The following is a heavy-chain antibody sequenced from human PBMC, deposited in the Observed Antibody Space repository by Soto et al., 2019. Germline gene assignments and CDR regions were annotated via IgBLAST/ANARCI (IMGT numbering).Heavy chain of an antibody. J-gene: IGHJ4*02. CDR2: FYYDGRT. Sequence: KTSETLSLTCIVSGASFSDANYYWVWIRQPPGEGLEWIGSFYYDGRTYYNASLKSRVTISVDTSKNHFSLMLTSVTAADTAVYYCARRSHIAVAPTWGQGTLVTVS. D-gene: IGHD6-19*01. V-gene: IGHV4-39*02. CDR1: GASFSDANYY. CDR3: ARRSHIAVAPT.